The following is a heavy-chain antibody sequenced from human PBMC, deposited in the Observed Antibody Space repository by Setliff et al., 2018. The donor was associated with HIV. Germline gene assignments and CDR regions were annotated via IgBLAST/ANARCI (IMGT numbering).Heavy chain of an antibody. CDR3: ARAGVYSYYDFDP. CDR1: GGPFSSTS. D-gene: IGHD4-4*01. Sequence: SETLSLTCTVSGGPFSSTSWSWIRQFPGQVLEWIGYIYYSGNTNYNPSLKSRVTISIDTSKNRFFLKLNSVTAADTAVYYCARAGVYSYYDFDPWGQGALVTVSS. J-gene: IGHJ5*02. V-gene: IGHV4-59*12. CDR2: IYYSGNT.